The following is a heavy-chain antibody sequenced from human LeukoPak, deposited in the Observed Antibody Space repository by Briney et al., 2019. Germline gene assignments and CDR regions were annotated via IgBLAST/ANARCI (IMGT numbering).Heavy chain of an antibody. V-gene: IGHV3-21*01. Sequence: PGGSLRLSCAASGFTFSSYTMNWVRQAPGKGPEWVSSITSSSSYIYYADSVKGRFTISRDNAKNSLYLQMNSLRAEDTAVYYCARAVKGYYYYYYMDVWGKGTTVTVSS. CDR1: GFTFSSYT. CDR3: ARAVKGYYYYYYMDV. D-gene: IGHD6-19*01. J-gene: IGHJ6*03. CDR2: ITSSSSYI.